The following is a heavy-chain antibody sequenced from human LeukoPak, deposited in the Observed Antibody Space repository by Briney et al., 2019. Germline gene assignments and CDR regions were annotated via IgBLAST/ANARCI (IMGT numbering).Heavy chain of an antibody. CDR1: GFTFSSYE. Sequence: GGSLRLSCAASGFTFSSYEMNWVRQAPGKGLEWVSYISSSGSTIYYADSVKGRFTISRDNAKNSLYLQMNSLRAEDTAVYYCARDQPSGSYNWGQGTLVTVSS. CDR3: ARDQPSGSYN. J-gene: IGHJ4*02. D-gene: IGHD1-26*01. V-gene: IGHV3-48*03. CDR2: ISSSGSTI.